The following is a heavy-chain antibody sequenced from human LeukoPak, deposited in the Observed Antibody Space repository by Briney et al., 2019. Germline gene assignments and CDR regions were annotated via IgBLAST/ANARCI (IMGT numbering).Heavy chain of an antibody. CDR3: ARDGRLGGRYRSVGGFDP. D-gene: IGHD1-26*01. Sequence: GGSLRLSCAASGFTFSAYSMNWVRQAPGKGLEWVSSISSGSRYIYYADSVKGRFTISRDNAKDSLYLQMNSLRAEDTAVYYCARDGRLGGRYRSVGGFDPWGQGTLVTVSS. CDR2: ISSGSRYI. V-gene: IGHV3-21*04. J-gene: IGHJ5*02. CDR1: GFTFSAYS.